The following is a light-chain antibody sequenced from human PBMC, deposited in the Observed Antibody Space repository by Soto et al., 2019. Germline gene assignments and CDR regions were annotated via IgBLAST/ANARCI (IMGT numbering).Light chain of an antibody. V-gene: IGKV3-15*01. CDR3: QRYHIWPRT. Sequence: ERTTLSCRACQSIGSDLAWYQQKPGQAPRLLMYGVSTRPKGIPARFSGSRSGTEFTLTTAVPESQHFAVSYCQRYHIWPRTFGQGTKVDIK. J-gene: IGKJ1*01. CDR1: QSIGSD. CDR2: GVS.